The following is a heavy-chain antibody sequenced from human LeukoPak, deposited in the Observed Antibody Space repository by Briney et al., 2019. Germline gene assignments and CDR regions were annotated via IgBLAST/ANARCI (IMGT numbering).Heavy chain of an antibody. D-gene: IGHD6-13*01. CDR3: AREEGHWAAGPGDDAFDI. CDR2: ISYDGSNK. V-gene: IGHV3-30-3*01. J-gene: IGHJ3*02. Sequence: GRSLRLSCAASGFTFSSYAMHWVRQAPGKGLEWVAVISYDGSNKYYADSVKGRFTISRDNSKNTLYLQMNSLRAEDTAVYYCAREEGHWAAGPGDDAFDIWGQGTMVTVSS. CDR1: GFTFSSYA.